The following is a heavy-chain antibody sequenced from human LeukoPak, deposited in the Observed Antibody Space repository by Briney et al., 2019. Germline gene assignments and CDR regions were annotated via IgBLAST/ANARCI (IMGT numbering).Heavy chain of an antibody. CDR1: GYSISSGYH. J-gene: IGHJ4*02. D-gene: IGHD4-17*01. CDR3: ARDRATTVTMGYFDY. CDR2: IYYGGST. Sequence: TSETLSLTCTVSGYSISSGYHWGWIRQPPGKGLEWIGSIYYGGSTYYNPSLKSQVTISVDTSKNQFSLKLSSVTAADTAVYYCARDRATTVTMGYFDYWGQGTLVTVSS. V-gene: IGHV4-38-2*02.